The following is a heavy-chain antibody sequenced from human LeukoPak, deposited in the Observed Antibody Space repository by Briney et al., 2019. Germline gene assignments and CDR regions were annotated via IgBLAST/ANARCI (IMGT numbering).Heavy chain of an antibody. V-gene: IGHV3-23*01. D-gene: IGHD3-10*01. Sequence: GGSLRLSCAASGFTFSSYAMSWVRQAPGKGLEWVSAISGSGGSTYYADSVKGRFTISRDNAKNSLYLQMNSLRAEDTAVYYCARVTVTMVRGVIIPYYFDYWGQGTLVNVS. CDR3: ARVTVTMVRGVIIPYYFDY. CDR1: GFTFSSYA. CDR2: ISGSGGST. J-gene: IGHJ4*02.